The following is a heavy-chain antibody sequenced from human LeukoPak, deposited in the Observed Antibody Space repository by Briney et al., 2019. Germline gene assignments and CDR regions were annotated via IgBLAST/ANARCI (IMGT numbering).Heavy chain of an antibody. D-gene: IGHD3-22*01. V-gene: IGHV3-30*04. Sequence: GGSLRLSCAVSEDTSTYYALHWVRQAPGQGLEWVAVISYDGSDKYYADSVKGRFTISRDNSKNTLYLQMNSLRAEDTAVYYCARGDYYDSSGYHYIGVDYWGQGTLVTVSS. CDR3: ARGDYYDSSGYHYIGVDY. CDR1: EDTSTYYA. CDR2: ISYDGSDK. J-gene: IGHJ4*02.